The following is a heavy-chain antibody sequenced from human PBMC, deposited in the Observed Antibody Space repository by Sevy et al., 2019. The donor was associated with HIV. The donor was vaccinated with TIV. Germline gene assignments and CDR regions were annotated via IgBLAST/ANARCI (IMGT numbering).Heavy chain of an antibody. CDR2: IRSKGNSFAT. CDR1: GFAFRGSA. CDR3: AGQVGDTVMAIFDY. D-gene: IGHD1-26*01. J-gene: IGHJ4*02. V-gene: IGHV3-73*01. Sequence: GGSLRLSCAASGFAFRGSAIHWVRQASGKGLEWIGRIRSKGNSFATDNVPSVKGGFTISRDDSKKTAYLQMSSLKIDDTAVYYCAGQVGDTVMAIFDYWGQGTLVTVSS.